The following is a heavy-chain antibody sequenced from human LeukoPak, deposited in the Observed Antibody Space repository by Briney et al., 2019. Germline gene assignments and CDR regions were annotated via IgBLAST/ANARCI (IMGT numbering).Heavy chain of an antibody. CDR1: GFTFSSYG. D-gene: IGHD5-18*01. Sequence: GGSLRLSCAASGFTFSSYGMHWVRQAPGKGLECVAAISSDGNNKYYADSVKGRFTISRDNSKNTLYLQMDSLRAEDTAVYYCARDLGGYNYFDYWGQGTLVTVSS. CDR2: ISSDGNNK. CDR3: ARDLGGYNYFDY. V-gene: IGHV3-30*03. J-gene: IGHJ4*02.